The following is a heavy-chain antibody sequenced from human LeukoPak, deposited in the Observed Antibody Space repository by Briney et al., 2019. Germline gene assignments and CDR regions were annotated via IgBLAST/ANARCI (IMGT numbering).Heavy chain of an antibody. CDR3: ARNFDYGDYIDF. Sequence: GGSLRLSCVASGFTFSTYTFNWVRQAPGKGLEWLSYISSGGLTIFYADSVKGRFTISRDNTKNAIYLDMTNLRAEDTAVYYCARNFDYGDYIDFWGQGTLVAVSS. CDR2: ISSGGLTI. CDR1: GFTFSTYT. V-gene: IGHV3-48*04. J-gene: IGHJ4*02. D-gene: IGHD4/OR15-4a*01.